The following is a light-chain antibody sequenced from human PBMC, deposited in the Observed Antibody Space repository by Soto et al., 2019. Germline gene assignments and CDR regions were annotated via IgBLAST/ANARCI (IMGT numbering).Light chain of an antibody. CDR2: SND. CDR1: SSNIGTNT. Sequence: QSVLTQPPSASWTPGQGVTISCSGSSSNIGTNTVNWYKQLPGTAPKLLIYSNDLRPSGVPDRFSGSKSGTSASLAISGLQSEDEADYDCEACDDSRYVAVFGGVTKLTVL. V-gene: IGLV1-44*01. J-gene: IGLJ2*01. CDR3: EACDDSRYVAV.